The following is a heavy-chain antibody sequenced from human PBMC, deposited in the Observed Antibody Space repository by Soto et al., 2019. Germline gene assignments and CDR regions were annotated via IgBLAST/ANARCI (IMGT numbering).Heavy chain of an antibody. CDR3: ARDPSPYSSSGNWYDP. CDR2: ISYDGSNK. J-gene: IGHJ5*02. V-gene: IGHV3-30-3*01. CDR1: GFTFSSYA. D-gene: IGHD6-13*01. Sequence: PGGSLRLSCAASGFTFSSYAMRWVRQAPGKGLEWVAVISYDGSNKYYADSVKGRFTISRDNSKNTLYLQMNSLRAEDTAVYYCARDPSPYSSSGNWYDPWGQGTLVTVSS.